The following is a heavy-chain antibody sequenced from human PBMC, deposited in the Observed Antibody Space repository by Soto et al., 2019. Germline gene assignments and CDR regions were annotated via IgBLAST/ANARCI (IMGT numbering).Heavy chain of an antibody. CDR3: ARAATTVTLDAFDI. Sequence: SETLSLTCAVYGGSFSGYYWSWIRQPPGKGLEWIGEINHSGSTNYNPSLKSRVTISVDTSKNQFSLKLSSVTAADTAVYYCARAATTVTLDAFDIWGQGTMVTVSS. CDR2: INHSGST. CDR1: GGSFSGYY. V-gene: IGHV4-34*01. D-gene: IGHD4-17*01. J-gene: IGHJ3*02.